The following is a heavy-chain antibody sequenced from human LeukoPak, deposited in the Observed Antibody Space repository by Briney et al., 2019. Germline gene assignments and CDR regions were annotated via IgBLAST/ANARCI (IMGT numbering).Heavy chain of an antibody. CDR3: ARGSELLWFGELFSPGYYYYYYMDV. J-gene: IGHJ6*03. CDR1: GYTFTGYY. V-gene: IGHV1-8*03. Sequence: ASVKVPCKASGYTFTGYYMHWVRQATGQGLEWMGWMNPNSGNTGYAQKFQGRVTITRNTSISTAYMELSSLRSEDTAVYYCARGSELLWFGELFSPGYYYYYYMDVWGKGTTVTVSS. D-gene: IGHD3-10*01. CDR2: MNPNSGNT.